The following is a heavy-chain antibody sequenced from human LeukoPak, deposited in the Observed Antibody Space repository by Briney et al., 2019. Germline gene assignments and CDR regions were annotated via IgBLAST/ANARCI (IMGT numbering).Heavy chain of an antibody. V-gene: IGHV3-49*04. J-gene: IGHJ5*02. CDR1: GFTFGDYA. CDR2: IRSKAYGGTA. Sequence: GGSLRLSCAASGFTFGDYAMSWVRQAPGKGLEWVGLIRSKAYGGTAEYAASVKGRFTISRDDSKSIVYLQMNSLKTEDTAVYYCGYCSSTSCYKNWFDPWGQGTLVTVSS. D-gene: IGHD2-2*02. CDR3: GYCSSTSCYKNWFDP.